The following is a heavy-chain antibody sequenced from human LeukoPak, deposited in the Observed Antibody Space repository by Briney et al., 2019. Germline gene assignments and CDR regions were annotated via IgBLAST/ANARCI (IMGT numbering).Heavy chain of an antibody. J-gene: IGHJ4*02. Sequence: GASVKVSCKASGYTFTSYYMHWVRQAPGQGLEWMGIINPSGGSTSYAQKFQGRVTMTRNTSISTAYMELSSLRSEDTAVYYCARVGITTGYDYWAREPWSLSPQ. CDR1: GYTFTSYY. CDR3: ARVGITTGYDY. D-gene: IGHD3-22*01. CDR2: INPSGGST. V-gene: IGHV1-46*01.